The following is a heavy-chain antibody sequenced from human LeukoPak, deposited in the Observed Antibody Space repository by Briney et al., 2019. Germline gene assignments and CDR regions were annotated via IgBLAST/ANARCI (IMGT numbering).Heavy chain of an antibody. CDR2: IYYTGKI. Sequence: PSETLSFTCAVSGGSINSHYWSWIRQPPGKGLQWIGDIYYTGKINYNPSLKGRVTITLDTSKDHLSLNLTSVLAADTAIYYCVRRDTGWNYFDYWGQGILVTVSS. V-gene: IGHV4-59*08. D-gene: IGHD6-19*01. J-gene: IGHJ4*02. CDR1: GGSINSHY. CDR3: VRRDTGWNYFDY.